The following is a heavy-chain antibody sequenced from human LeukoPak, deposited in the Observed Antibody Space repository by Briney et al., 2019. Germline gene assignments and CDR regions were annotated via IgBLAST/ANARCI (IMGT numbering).Heavy chain of an antibody. CDR1: GGSLSGYY. D-gene: IGHD3-9*01. CDR3: ARGLTRELRYFDWAKTSWFDP. J-gene: IGHJ5*02. CDR2: INHSGST. Sequence: KPSETLSLTCAVYGGSLSGYYWSWIRQPPGKGLEWIGEINHSGSTNYNPSLKSRVTISVDTSKNQFSLKLSSVTAADTAVYYCARGLTRELRYFDWAKTSWFDPWGQGTLVTVSS. V-gene: IGHV4-34*01.